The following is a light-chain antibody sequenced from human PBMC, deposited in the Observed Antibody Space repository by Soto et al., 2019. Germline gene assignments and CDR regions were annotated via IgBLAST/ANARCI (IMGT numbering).Light chain of an antibody. J-gene: IGKJ2*01. CDR1: PSIGSY. Sequence: QLTQAPSLLSASVGDRVTITCRASPSIGSYLNWYQHKPGEAPKLLIFAADTLKSGVPSRFSGSGFNKEFTLTVTSLHPEDFATYYCQQNYDVPYTFGLGTRVEIK. V-gene: IGKV1-39*01. CDR2: AAD. CDR3: QQNYDVPYT.